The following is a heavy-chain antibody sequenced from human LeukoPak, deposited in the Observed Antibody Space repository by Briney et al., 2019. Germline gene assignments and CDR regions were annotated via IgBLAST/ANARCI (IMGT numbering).Heavy chain of an antibody. Sequence: PGGSLGLSCAASGFTFSSYAMSWVRQAPGKGLEWVSAISGSGGSTYYADSVKGRFTISRDNSKNTLYLQMNSLRAEDTAVYYCAKGGYCSGGSCYSDLDYWGQGTLVTVSS. CDR3: AKGGYCSGGSCYSDLDY. CDR1: GFTFSSYA. D-gene: IGHD2-15*01. CDR2: ISGSGGST. V-gene: IGHV3-23*01. J-gene: IGHJ4*02.